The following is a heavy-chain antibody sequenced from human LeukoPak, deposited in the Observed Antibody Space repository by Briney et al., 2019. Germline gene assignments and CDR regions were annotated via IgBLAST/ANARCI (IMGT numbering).Heavy chain of an antibody. J-gene: IGHJ4*02. CDR1: GYSFSTYW. V-gene: IGHV5-51*01. D-gene: IGHD3-10*01. CDR3: ARFHGSGTSPYFDS. CDR2: IYPGNSDT. Sequence: GESLKISCKGSGYSFSTYWIGWVRQMPGKGLEWMGIIYPGNSDTRNSPSFQGQVTISVDKSINTAYLQWSSLKASDTAMYYCARFHGSGTSPYFDSWGQGTPVTVSS.